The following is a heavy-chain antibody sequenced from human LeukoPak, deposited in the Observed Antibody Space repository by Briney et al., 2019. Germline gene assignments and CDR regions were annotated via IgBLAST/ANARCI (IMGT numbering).Heavy chain of an antibody. CDR2: ISWNSGSI. J-gene: IGHJ6*02. V-gene: IGHV3-9*02. CDR1: GFTSDDYA. CDR3: AKLPMPTVTTDGMDV. Sequence: GGSLRLSCAPSGFTSDDYAMHWVRQAQRKGLEWVSGISWNSGSIGYADSVKGRFTISRDNAKNSLYLQMNSLRAEDTALYYCAKLPMPTVTTDGMDVWGQGTTITVAS. D-gene: IGHD4-17*01.